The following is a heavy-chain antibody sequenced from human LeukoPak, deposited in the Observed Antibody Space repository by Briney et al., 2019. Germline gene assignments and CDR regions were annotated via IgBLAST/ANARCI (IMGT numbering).Heavy chain of an antibody. CDR1: GGSFSGYY. J-gene: IGHJ4*02. V-gene: IGHV4-30-4*02. D-gene: IGHD3-3*01. Sequence: SETLSLTCAVYGGSFSGYYWSWIRQPPGKGLEWIGYIYYSGSTYYNPSLKSRVTISVDTSKNQFSLKLSSVTAADTAVYYCARVNPGLQYKLRFVFDYWGQGTLVTVSS. CDR3: ARVNPGLQYKLRFVFDY. CDR2: IYYSGST.